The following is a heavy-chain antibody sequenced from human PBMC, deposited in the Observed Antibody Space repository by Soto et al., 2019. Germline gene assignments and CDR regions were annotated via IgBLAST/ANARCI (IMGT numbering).Heavy chain of an antibody. V-gene: IGHV3-33*01. Sequence: QVQLVESGGGVVQPGRSLRLSCAASGFTFSSYGMHWVRQAPGKGLEWVAVIWYDGSNKNYVDSVKGRFTISRDNSKNTRYLQLNSLRAEDTAVYYCAGAPRTGPFDGMDVWGQGTTVTVSS. CDR3: AGAPRTGPFDGMDV. CDR2: IWYDGSNK. J-gene: IGHJ6*02. D-gene: IGHD3-9*01. CDR1: GFTFSSYG.